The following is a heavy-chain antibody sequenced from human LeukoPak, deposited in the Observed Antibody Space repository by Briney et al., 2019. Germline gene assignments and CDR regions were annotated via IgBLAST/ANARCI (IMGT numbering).Heavy chain of an antibody. CDR2: IYYSGST. J-gene: IGHJ4*02. CDR3: ARALGYCSSTSCPYYFDY. V-gene: IGHV4-59*08. D-gene: IGHD2-2*01. Sequence: SETLSLTCSVSGGSINNYWWNWIRQPPGKGLEWIGYIYYSGSTYYNPSLKSRVTISVDTSKNQFSLKLSSVTAADTAVYYCARALGYCSSTSCPYYFDYWGQGTLVTVSS. CDR1: GGSINNYW.